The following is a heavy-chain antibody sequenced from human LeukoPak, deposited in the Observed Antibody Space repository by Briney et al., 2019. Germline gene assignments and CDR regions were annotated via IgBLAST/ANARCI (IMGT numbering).Heavy chain of an antibody. CDR2: ISSSSSYI. CDR3: ARDETYYYDSSGYLDYYYYMDV. Sequence: GGSLRLSCAASGFTFSSYSMNWVRQAPGKGLEWVSSISSSSSYIYYADSVKGRFTISRDNAKNSLYLQMNSLRAEDTAVYYCARDETYYYDSSGYLDYYYYMDVWGKGTTVTVSS. D-gene: IGHD3-22*01. V-gene: IGHV3-21*01. J-gene: IGHJ6*03. CDR1: GFTFSSYS.